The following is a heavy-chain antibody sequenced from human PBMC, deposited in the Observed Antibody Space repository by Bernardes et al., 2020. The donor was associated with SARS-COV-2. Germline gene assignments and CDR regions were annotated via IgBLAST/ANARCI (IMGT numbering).Heavy chain of an antibody. D-gene: IGHD3-9*01. V-gene: IGHV1-24*01. J-gene: IGHJ6*02. CDR1: GYTLTELS. Sequence: ASGKVSCKVSGYTLTELSMHWVRQAPGKGLEWMGGFDPEDGETIYAQKFQGRVTMTEDTSTDTAYMELSSLRSEDTAVYYCATDQRYYDILTGRTYYYGMDVWGQGTTVTVSS. CDR2: FDPEDGET. CDR3: ATDQRYYDILTGRTYYYGMDV.